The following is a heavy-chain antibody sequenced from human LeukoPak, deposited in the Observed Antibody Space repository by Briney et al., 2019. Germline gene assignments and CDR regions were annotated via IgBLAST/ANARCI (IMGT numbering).Heavy chain of an antibody. D-gene: IGHD6-19*01. V-gene: IGHV1-46*01. CDR2: INPSGGST. CDR1: GGTFSSYA. Sequence: GASVKVSRKASGGTFSSYAISWVRQAPGQGLEWMGIINPSGGSTSYAQKFQGRVTMTRDTSTSTVYMELRSLRSDDTAMYYCARDWGSSGWYSEHYAFDIWGQGTMVTVSS. J-gene: IGHJ3*02. CDR3: ARDWGSSGWYSEHYAFDI.